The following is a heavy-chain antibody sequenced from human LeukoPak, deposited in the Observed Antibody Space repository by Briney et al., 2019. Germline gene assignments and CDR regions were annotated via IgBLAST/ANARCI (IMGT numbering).Heavy chain of an antibody. J-gene: IGHJ4*02. CDR2: IYYSGST. CDR1: GGSISSYY. V-gene: IGHV4-59*01. D-gene: IGHD3-10*01. CDR3: AREAYGLFDY. Sequence: SETLSLTCTVSGGSISSYYWSWIRQPPGKGLEWIGYIYYSGSTNYNPSLKSRVTISVDTSKNQFSLKLSSVTAADTAVYYCAREAYGLFDYWGQGTLVTVS.